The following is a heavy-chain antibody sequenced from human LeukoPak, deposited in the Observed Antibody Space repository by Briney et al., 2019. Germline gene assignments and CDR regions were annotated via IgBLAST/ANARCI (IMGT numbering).Heavy chain of an antibody. J-gene: IGHJ4*02. CDR1: GFTFSSYA. CDR3: ARDLNAEGYGPNYFDY. V-gene: IGHV3-23*01. D-gene: IGHD5-18*01. CDR2: FSGSGGDT. Sequence: GGSLRLSCAASGFTFSSYAMSWVRQAPGKGLEWVSAFSGSGGDTYYADSVKGRFTISRDNSKNSLYLQMNSLRAEDTAVYYCARDLNAEGYGPNYFDYWGQGTLVTVSS.